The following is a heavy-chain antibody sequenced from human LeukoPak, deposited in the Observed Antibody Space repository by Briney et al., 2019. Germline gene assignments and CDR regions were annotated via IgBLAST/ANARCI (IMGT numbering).Heavy chain of an antibody. V-gene: IGHV3-48*01. J-gene: IGHJ4*02. CDR3: ARGSEGPYSSGWDYFDY. CDR2: ISSSGSTI. D-gene: IGHD6-19*01. Sequence: GGSLRLSCAASGFTFSSYTMNWVRQAPGKGLEWLSYISSSGSTIYYADSVKGRFTISRDNSKNTLYLQMNSLRAEDTAVYYCARGSEGPYSSGWDYFDYWGQGTLVTVSS. CDR1: GFTFSSYT.